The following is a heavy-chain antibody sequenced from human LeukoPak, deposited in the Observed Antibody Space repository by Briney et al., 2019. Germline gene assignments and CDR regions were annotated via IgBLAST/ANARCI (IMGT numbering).Heavy chain of an antibody. Sequence: ASVKVSCKASGYTFTSYDINWVRQAPGQGLEWMGWINPNSGGTNYAQKFQGRVTMTRDTSISTAYMELSRLRSDDTAVYYCARDAEDGGLDYWGQGTLVTVSS. J-gene: IGHJ4*02. CDR2: INPNSGGT. CDR3: ARDAEDGGLDY. CDR1: GYTFTSYD. V-gene: IGHV1-2*02. D-gene: IGHD4-23*01.